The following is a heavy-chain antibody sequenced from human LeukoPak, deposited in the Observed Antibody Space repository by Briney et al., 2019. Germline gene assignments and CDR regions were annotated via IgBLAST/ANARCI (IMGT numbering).Heavy chain of an antibody. V-gene: IGHV3-48*03. CDR1: GFTFSSYE. Sequence: GGSLRLSCAASGFTFSSYEMNWVRQAPGKGLEWVSYISSSGSTIYYADSVKGRFTISRDNAKNSLYLQMTSLRAEDTAVYYCAREGLRYFDWSPALDYWGQGTLVTVSS. D-gene: IGHD3-9*01. J-gene: IGHJ4*02. CDR2: ISSSGSTI. CDR3: AREGLRYFDWSPALDY.